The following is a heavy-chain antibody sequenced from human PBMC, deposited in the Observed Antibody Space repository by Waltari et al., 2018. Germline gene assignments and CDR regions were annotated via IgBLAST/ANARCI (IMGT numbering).Heavy chain of an antibody. CDR2: FDPEDADT. CDR1: GYTLTVLS. D-gene: IGHD3-16*01. Sequence: QVQLVQSGAELKKPGASVKVSCKVSGYTLTVLSIHCGRQAPGKGLEWRVVFDPEDADTIYAQKFQGRVTMTEDTSTDTAYMELSSLRSEDTAVYYCATGGAPPEGAFDIWGQGTMVTVSS. V-gene: IGHV1-24*01. CDR3: ATGGAPPEGAFDI. J-gene: IGHJ3*02.